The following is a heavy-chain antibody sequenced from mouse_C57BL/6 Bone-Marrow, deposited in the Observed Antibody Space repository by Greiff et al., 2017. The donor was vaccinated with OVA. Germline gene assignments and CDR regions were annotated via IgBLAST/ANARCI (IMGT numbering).Heavy chain of an antibody. CDR1: GYAFSSSW. V-gene: IGHV1-82*01. CDR2: IYPGDGDT. Sequence: QVQLQQSGPELVKPGASVKISCKASGYAFSSSWMNWVKQRPGKGLEWIGRIYPGDGDTNYNGKFKGKATLTADKSSSTAYMQLSSLTSEDSAVYFCAKGGYSNYVGWYFDVWGTGTTVTVSS. J-gene: IGHJ1*03. D-gene: IGHD2-5*01. CDR3: AKGGYSNYVGWYFDV.